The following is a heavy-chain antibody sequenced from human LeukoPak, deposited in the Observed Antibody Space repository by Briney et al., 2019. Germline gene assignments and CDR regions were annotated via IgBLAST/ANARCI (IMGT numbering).Heavy chain of an antibody. CDR2: IWYDGSNK. CDR1: GFTFGSYA. D-gene: IGHD6-19*01. CDR3: ARADHGWYTFDY. Sequence: PGRSLRLSCAASGFTFGSYAMHWVRQAPGKGLEWVAVIWYDGSNKYYADSVKGRFTISRDNSKNTLFLQMNSLRAEDTAVYYCARADHGWYTFDYWGQGTLVTVPS. V-gene: IGHV3-33*01. J-gene: IGHJ4*02.